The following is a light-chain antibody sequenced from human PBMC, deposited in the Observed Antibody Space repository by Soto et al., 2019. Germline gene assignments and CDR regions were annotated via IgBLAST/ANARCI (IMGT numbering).Light chain of an antibody. V-gene: IGLV2-8*01. CDR1: INDVGGYNY. CDR2: EVN. CDR3: SSYAGSSNV. Sequence: QSALTQPRSVSGSPGQSVTISCTGTINDVGGYNYVSWYQQHPGKAPKLMIYEVNKRPSGVPDRFSGSKSGNTASLTVSGLQAEDEADYYCSSYAGSSNVFGTGTKLTVL. J-gene: IGLJ1*01.